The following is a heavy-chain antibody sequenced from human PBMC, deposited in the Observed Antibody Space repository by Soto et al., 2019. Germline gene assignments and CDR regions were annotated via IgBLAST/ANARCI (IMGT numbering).Heavy chain of an antibody. Sequence: GVLRLSCAASGFTFSNAWMSWVRQAPGKGLEWVGRIKSKTDGGTTDYAAPVKGRFTISRDDSKNTLYLQMNSLKTEDTAVYYCTTAGYCSGGSCYEGPFDYWGQGTLVTVSS. J-gene: IGHJ4*02. CDR3: TTAGYCSGGSCYEGPFDY. D-gene: IGHD2-15*01. CDR2: IKSKTDGGTT. V-gene: IGHV3-15*01. CDR1: GFTFSNAW.